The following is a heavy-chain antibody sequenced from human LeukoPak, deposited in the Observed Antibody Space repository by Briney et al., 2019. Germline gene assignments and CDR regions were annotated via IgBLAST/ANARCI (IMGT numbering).Heavy chain of an antibody. V-gene: IGHV3-30*18. CDR2: ISYDGSNK. CDR1: GFTFSSYG. CDR3: VKSGYNRFDY. J-gene: IGHJ4*02. Sequence: GGSLRLSCAASGFTFSSYGMHWVRQAPGKGLEWVAVISYDGSNKYYADSVKGRFTISRDTSKNTLYLQMNSLRAADTAVYYCVKSGYNRFDYWGQGTLVTVSS. D-gene: IGHD5-24*01.